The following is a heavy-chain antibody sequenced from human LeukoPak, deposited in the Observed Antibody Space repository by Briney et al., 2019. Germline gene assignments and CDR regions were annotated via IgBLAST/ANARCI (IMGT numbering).Heavy chain of an antibody. CDR1: GFTFNNYA. D-gene: IGHD2-15*01. V-gene: IGHV3-23*01. Sequence: PGGSLRLSCAASGFTFNNYAMCWVRQAPGKGLEWVSGIFGSGGSAHYADSVKGRFTISRDNSKNTVYLQLDSLRVEDTAVYYCGKTTVGYSSGRYPGWPVDYWGQGTLVTVSS. J-gene: IGHJ4*02. CDR3: GKTTVGYSSGRYPGWPVDY. CDR2: IFGSGGSA.